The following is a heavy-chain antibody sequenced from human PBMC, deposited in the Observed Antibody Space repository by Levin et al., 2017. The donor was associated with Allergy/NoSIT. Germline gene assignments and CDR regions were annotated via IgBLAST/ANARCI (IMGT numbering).Heavy chain of an antibody. CDR1: GFTFNNAW. CDR3: ATVLGSCYGGGFDY. Sequence: AGGSLRLSCAASGFTFNNAWMSWVRQAPGKGLEWVGRIKSKTDGGTTDYAAPVKGRFTISRDDTTNTLYLQMNSLKTEDTAVYYCATVLGSCYGGGFDYWGQGTLVTVSS. CDR2: IKSKTDGGTT. J-gene: IGHJ4*02. V-gene: IGHV3-15*01. D-gene: IGHD1-26*01.